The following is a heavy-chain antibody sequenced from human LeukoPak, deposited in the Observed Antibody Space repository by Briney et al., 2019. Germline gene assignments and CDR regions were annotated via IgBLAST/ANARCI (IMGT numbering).Heavy chain of an antibody. D-gene: IGHD6-19*01. V-gene: IGHV3-21*01. Sequence: PGGSLRLSCAASGFTFSSYSMNWVRQAPGKWLEWVSSISSSSSYIYYADSVKGRFTISRDNAKNSLYLQMNSLRAEDTAVYYCARVGSSGWYYFDYWGQGTLVTVSS. J-gene: IGHJ4*02. CDR1: GFTFSSYS. CDR2: ISSSSSYI. CDR3: ARVGSSGWYYFDY.